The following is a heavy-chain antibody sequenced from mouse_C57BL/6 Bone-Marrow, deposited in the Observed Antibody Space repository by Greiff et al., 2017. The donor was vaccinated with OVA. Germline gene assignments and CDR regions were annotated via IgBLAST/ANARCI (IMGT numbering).Heavy chain of an antibody. CDR2: ISNLAYSI. Sequence: EVKLMESGGGLVQPGGSLKLSCAASGFTFSDYGMAWVRQAPRKGPEWVAFISNLAYSIYYADTVTGRFTISRENAKNTLYLEMSSLRSEDTAMYYCARQGGWDWFDYWGQGTTLTVSS. CDR3: ARQGGWDWFDY. J-gene: IGHJ2*01. D-gene: IGHD4-1*01. V-gene: IGHV5-15*01. CDR1: GFTFSDYG.